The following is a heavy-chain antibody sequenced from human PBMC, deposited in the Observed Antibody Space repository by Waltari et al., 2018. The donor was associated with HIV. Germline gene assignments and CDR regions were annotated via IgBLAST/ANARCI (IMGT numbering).Heavy chain of an antibody. CDR2: IIPAFGTA. Sequence: QVQLVQSGAAVKKPGSSVRVSCKVSGGTFSSYAINSVRQAPRQGLEWMGGIIPAFGTANYAERFQGRVTITADEYTSTAYMDLSSLRSEDTAVYFCARDHRGNKLLYGMDVWGQGTTVTV. CDR3: ARDHRGNKLLYGMDV. CDR1: GGTFSSYA. V-gene: IGHV1-69*01. J-gene: IGHJ6*02.